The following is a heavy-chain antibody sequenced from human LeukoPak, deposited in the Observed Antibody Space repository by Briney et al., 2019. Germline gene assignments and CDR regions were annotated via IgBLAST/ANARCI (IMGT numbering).Heavy chain of an antibody. J-gene: IGHJ4*02. CDR2: NRDYNGNT. V-gene: IGHV1-18*01. CDR3: ARYNSMFRGVTTSDY. CDR1: GYTFTNDG. D-gene: IGHD3-10*01. Sequence: ASVKVSCTASGYTFTNDGFTWVRQAPGQRLEWMGNRDYNGNTNYAQKFQDRVTMTTDTSTSTAYMELRSLKSDDTAIYYCARYNSMFRGVTTSDYWGQGTLVIVSS.